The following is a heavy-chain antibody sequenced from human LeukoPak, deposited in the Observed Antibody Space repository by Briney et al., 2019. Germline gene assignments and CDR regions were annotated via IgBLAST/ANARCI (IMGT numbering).Heavy chain of an antibody. V-gene: IGHV4-34*01. D-gene: IGHD3-3*01. CDR1: GGSFSGYY. Sequence: KPSETLSLTCAVYGGSFSGYYWSWIRQPPGKGLEWIGEINHGGTTKSNPSLKSRLTISIDTSKNQFSLKLTSVTAADTAVYFCARGRAVFGPHWFDPWGQGTLVTVSS. CDR3: ARGRAVFGPHWFDP. CDR2: INHGGTT. J-gene: IGHJ5*02.